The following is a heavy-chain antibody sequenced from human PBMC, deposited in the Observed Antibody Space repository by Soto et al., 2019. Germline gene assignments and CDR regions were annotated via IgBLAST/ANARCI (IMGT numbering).Heavy chain of an antibody. V-gene: IGHV1-46*01. CDR1: GYTFTSYG. J-gene: IGHJ5*02. D-gene: IGHD1-26*01. CDR2: INPSGGST. Sequence: ASVKVSCKASGYTFTSYGISWVRQAPGQGLEWMGWINPSGGSTSYAQKFQGRVTMTRDTSTSTVYMELSSLRSEDTAVYYCARVFTLSRSRTLNNWFDPWGQGTLVTVSS. CDR3: ARVFTLSRSRTLNNWFDP.